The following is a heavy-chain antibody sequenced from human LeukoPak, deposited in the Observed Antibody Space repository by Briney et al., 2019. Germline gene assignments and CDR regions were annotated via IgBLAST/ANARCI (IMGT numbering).Heavy chain of an antibody. V-gene: IGHV3-23*01. CDR1: GFTFSSYG. Sequence: GGSLRLSCEASGFTFSSYGMSWVRQAPGKGLEWVSGISVSGGNTFYADSVKGRFTISRDNSKNTLYLQMNSLRAEDTAVYYCAKRRTIYDILTGDFDYWGQGTLVTVSS. D-gene: IGHD3-9*01. CDR2: ISVSGGNT. CDR3: AKRRTIYDILTGDFDY. J-gene: IGHJ4*02.